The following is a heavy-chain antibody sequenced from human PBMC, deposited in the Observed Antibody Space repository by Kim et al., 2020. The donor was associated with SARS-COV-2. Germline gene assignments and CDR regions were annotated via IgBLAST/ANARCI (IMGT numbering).Heavy chain of an antibody. CDR3: ASEVVAVT. CDR2: ISYDGSNK. V-gene: IGHV3-30*04. J-gene: IGHJ5*01. Sequence: GGSLRLSCAASGFTFSSYAMHWVRQAPGKGLEWVAVISYDGSNKYYADSVKGRFTISRDNSKNTLYLQMNSLRAEDTAVYYCASEVVAVTWGQEPWSPSPQ. D-gene: IGHD2-15*01. CDR1: GFTFSSYA.